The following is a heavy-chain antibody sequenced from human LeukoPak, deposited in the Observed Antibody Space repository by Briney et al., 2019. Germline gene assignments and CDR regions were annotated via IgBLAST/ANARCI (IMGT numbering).Heavy chain of an antibody. Sequence: SSVKVSCKASGDTFSNYAIYWVRQAPGQGLEWVGGILPIIGAAKSGQKLQGRVTFTADESTSTVYMELSSLRSEDTAIYYCARAHFSAYTGSEWGQGTLVTVAS. CDR2: ILPIIGAA. J-gene: IGHJ4*02. CDR3: ARAHFSAYTGSE. V-gene: IGHV1-69*13. D-gene: IGHD3-16*01. CDR1: GDTFSNYA.